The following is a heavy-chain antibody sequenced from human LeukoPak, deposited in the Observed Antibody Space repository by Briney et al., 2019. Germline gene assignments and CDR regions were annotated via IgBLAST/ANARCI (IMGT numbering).Heavy chain of an antibody. D-gene: IGHD3-9*01. CDR2: IYSSGST. V-gene: IGHV4-61*02. Sequence: SETLSLTCTVSGGSIGSSSYYWSWIRQPAGKGLEWIGRIYSSGSTHYNPSLKGRVTLSLDTPKNQFSLRLTSVTAADTAMYYCARGSLTDAFDIWGQGTMVTVSS. J-gene: IGHJ3*02. CDR1: GGSIGSSSYY. CDR3: ARGSLTDAFDI.